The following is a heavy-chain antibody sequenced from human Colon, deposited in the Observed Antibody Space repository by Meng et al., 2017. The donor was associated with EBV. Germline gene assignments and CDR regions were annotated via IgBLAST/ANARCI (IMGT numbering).Heavy chain of an antibody. V-gene: IGHV4-30-4*01. CDR2: IYYSRST. CDR1: GGSISSGDSY. J-gene: IGHJ4*02. D-gene: IGHD2-21*01. Sequence: QVQLQESGPGLVKPSQTLSLTCSVSGGSISSGDSYWSWIRQPPGKGLEWIGYIYYSRSTYYNPSLKSRLTISIDTSKNQFSLNLNSMTAADTAVYYCASFDHIPRRNYFDYWGQGTLVTVSS. CDR3: ASFDHIPRRNYFDY.